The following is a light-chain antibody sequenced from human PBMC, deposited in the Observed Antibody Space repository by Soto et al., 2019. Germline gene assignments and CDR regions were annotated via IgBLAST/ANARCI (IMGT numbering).Light chain of an antibody. CDR2: SNN. V-gene: IGLV1-47*02. CDR1: SSNIGGTNY. Sequence: QSVLTQPPSASATPGQNIFISSSGSSSNIGGTNYAYWYQQLPGAAPKLLMHSNNLRPSGVPERISGSKFGTAASLAISGLRSEDEAVYYCASWDDRLGAVIFGGGTKVTVL. J-gene: IGLJ2*01. CDR3: ASWDDRLGAVI.